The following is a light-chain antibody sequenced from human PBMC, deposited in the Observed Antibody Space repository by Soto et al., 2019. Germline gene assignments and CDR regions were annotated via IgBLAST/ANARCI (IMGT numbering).Light chain of an antibody. CDR1: QSVISSY. Sequence: IVLMQSPGPLASSPGERATLSCRARQSVISSYLAWYQQKPGQAPRLLIWGAFSRATGIPDRFSGSGSGTDFTLSISRLEPEDFVVYYCQQYGSSPGLTFGGGTKVEIK. CDR2: GAF. CDR3: QQYGSSPGLT. V-gene: IGKV3-20*01. J-gene: IGKJ4*01.